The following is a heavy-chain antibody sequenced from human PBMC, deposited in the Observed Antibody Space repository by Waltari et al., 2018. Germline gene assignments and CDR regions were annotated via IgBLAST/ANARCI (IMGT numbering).Heavy chain of an antibody. CDR3: AGTNTVTLDY. J-gene: IGHJ4*02. Sequence: QVQLQESGPGLVKPSETLSLTCTVSGGSISSYYWSWIRQPPGKGLEWIGYIYYSGSTNYNPSLKSRVTISVDTSKNQFSLKLSSVTAADTAVYYCAGTNTVTLDYWGQGTLVTVSS. D-gene: IGHD4-17*01. V-gene: IGHV4-59*12. CDR2: IYYSGST. CDR1: GGSISSYY.